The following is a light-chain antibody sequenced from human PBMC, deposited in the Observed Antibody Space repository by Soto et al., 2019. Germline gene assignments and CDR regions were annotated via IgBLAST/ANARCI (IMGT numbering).Light chain of an antibody. J-gene: IGLJ1*01. CDR2: EVS. CDR1: SSDIGGYNY. V-gene: IGLV2-14*01. CDR3: SSYTSSSTLYV. Sequence: LTQPASVSGSPGQSITISCAGTSSDIGGYNYVSWYQQHPGKAPKVMIYEVSNRPSGVSNRFSGSKSGNTASLTISGLQAEDEADYYCSSYTSSSTLYVFGRGTKVTVL.